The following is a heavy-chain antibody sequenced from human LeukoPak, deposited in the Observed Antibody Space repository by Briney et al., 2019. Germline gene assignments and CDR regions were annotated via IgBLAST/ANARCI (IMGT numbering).Heavy chain of an antibody. CDR2: IIPIFGTA. Sequence: ASVKVSCKASGGTFSSYAISWVRQAPGQGLEWMGGIIPIFGTANYAQKFQGRVTITADESTSTAYMKLSSLRSEDTAVYYCARDSMDGYGMDVWGQGTTVTVSS. V-gene: IGHV1-69*13. CDR1: GGTFSSYA. D-gene: IGHD2-2*03. CDR3: ARDSMDGYGMDV. J-gene: IGHJ6*02.